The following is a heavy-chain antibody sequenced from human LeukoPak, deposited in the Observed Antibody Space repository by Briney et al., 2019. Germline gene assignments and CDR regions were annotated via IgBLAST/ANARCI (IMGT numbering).Heavy chain of an antibody. CDR3: ARHHQVSGYCSSTSCRDWFDP. V-gene: IGHV4-59*08. CDR1: GGSISSYY. CDR2: IYYSGST. J-gene: IGHJ5*02. Sequence: PSETLSLTCTVSGGSISSYYGSWIRQPPGKGLEWIGYIYYSGSTNYNPSLKSRVTISVDTSKNQFSLKLSSVTAADTAVYYCARHHQVSGYCSSTSCRDWFDPWGQGTLVTVSS. D-gene: IGHD2-2*01.